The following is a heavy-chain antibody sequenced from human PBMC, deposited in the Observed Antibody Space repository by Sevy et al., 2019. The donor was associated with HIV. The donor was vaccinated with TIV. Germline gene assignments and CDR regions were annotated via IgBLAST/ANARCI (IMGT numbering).Heavy chain of an antibody. CDR3: ATFVERYDSSGYYRGRVFDY. CDR2: IYYSGST. J-gene: IGHJ4*02. CDR1: GDSVSSGSYY. D-gene: IGHD3-22*01. V-gene: IGHV4-61*01. Sequence: SETLSLTCTVSGDSVSSGSYYWSWIRQPPGKGLEWIGYIYYSGSTNYNPSLKTRVTISLDTSKNQFSLKLSSVTAADTALYYCATFVERYDSSGYYRGRVFDYWGQGTLVTVSS.